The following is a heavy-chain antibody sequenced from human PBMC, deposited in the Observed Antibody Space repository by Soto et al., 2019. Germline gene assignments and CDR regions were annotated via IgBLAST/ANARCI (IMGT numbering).Heavy chain of an antibody. CDR2: VKDGGHT. CDR1: GGSLSGYY. D-gene: IGHD5-12*01. Sequence: QVQLQQWGAGLLKPSETLSLSCTVIGGSLSGYYWRWIRQPPGKGLEWIGEVKDGGHTNYSPSLRGRVTISSDTSNNQFSLRLNSVTVADTGVYYCARGREGVVATHWDQGSLVTVSS. V-gene: IGHV4-34*01. J-gene: IGHJ4*02. CDR3: ARGREGVVATH.